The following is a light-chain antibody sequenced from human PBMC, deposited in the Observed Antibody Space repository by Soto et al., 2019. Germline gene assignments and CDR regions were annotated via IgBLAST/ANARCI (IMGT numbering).Light chain of an antibody. CDR1: SSNIGAGYD. CDR3: QSYDSSLTGRVV. Sequence: QSVLTQPPSVSGAPGQRVTISCTGSSSNIGAGYDVHWYQQLPGTAPKVLIYGDTNRPSGVPDRFSGSKSGTSASLAITGLRAEDEAHYYCQSYDSSLTGRVVFGGGTKVTVL. V-gene: IGLV1-40*01. CDR2: GDT. J-gene: IGLJ3*02.